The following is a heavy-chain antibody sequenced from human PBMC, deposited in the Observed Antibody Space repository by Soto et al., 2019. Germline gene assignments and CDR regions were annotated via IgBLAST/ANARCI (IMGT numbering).Heavy chain of an antibody. V-gene: IGHV4-30-4*01. CDR2: IYYSGST. D-gene: IGHD3-10*01. CDR3: ARESGGSGSYPSYGMDV. CDR1: GGSISSGDYY. J-gene: IGHJ6*02. Sequence: SETLSLTCTVSGGSISSGDYYWSWIRQPPGKGLEWIGYIYYSGSTYYNPSLKSRVTISVDTSKNQFSLKLSSVTAADTAVYYCARESGGSGSYPSYGMDVWGQGTTVTVSS.